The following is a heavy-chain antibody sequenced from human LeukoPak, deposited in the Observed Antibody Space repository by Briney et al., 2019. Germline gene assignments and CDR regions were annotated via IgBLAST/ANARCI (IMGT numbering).Heavy chain of an antibody. Sequence: VASAKVSCKASGDTFTSYNMHGGRHAPRQRLEWRVRINPSGGSKSYAQKLPGRVTMTREVSTSTVYMELSSLRSADTDVSFCASCSGGRCSALYFDFWGKGTVVTVSS. V-gene: IGHV1-46*01. D-gene: IGHD2-15*01. J-gene: IGHJ4*02. CDR3: ASCSGGRCSALYFDF. CDR2: INPSGGSK. CDR1: GDTFTSYN.